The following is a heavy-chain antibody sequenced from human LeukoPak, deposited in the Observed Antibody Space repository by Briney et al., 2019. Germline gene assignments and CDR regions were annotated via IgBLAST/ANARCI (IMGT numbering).Heavy chain of an antibody. CDR2: MNPNSGNT. J-gene: IGHJ4*02. V-gene: IGHV1-8*01. CDR1: GYTFTSYD. D-gene: IGHD3-16*01. Sequence: ASVTVSCKASGYTFTSYDINWVRQAPGQGLEWMGWMNPNSGNTVYAQKFQGRVTMTRNTSISTAYMELSSLRSEDTAVYYCARGSNDYVWGSYHFDYWGQGTLVTVSS. CDR3: ARGSNDYVWGSYHFDY.